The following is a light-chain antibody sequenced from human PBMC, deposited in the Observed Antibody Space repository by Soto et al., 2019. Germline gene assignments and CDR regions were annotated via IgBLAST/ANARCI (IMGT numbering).Light chain of an antibody. CDR2: GAS. CDR1: QSVSSN. CDR3: QQYNKWPPYT. V-gene: IGKV3-15*01. J-gene: IGKJ2*01. Sequence: EIVMTQSPANLSVSPRERATLSCRASQSVSSNLAWYQQKPGQGPRLLSYGASTRATSIPARFSGSGSETEFTLTINSLQSEDFAVYYCQQYNKWPPYTFGQGTKLEIK.